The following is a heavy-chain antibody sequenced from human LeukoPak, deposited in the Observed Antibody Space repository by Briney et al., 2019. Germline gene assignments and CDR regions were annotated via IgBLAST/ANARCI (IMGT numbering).Heavy chain of an antibody. CDR2: INHSGST. J-gene: IGHJ4*02. CDR1: GGSFSGYY. D-gene: IGHD2-2*01. CDR3: ARGPTRYCSSTSCKLHDY. V-gene: IGHV4-34*01. Sequence: KPSETLSLTCAVYGGSFSGYYWSWIRQPPGKGLEWIGGINHSGSTNYNPSLKSRVTISVDTSKNQFSLKLSSVTAADTAVYYCARGPTRYCSSTSCKLHDYWGQGTLVTVSS.